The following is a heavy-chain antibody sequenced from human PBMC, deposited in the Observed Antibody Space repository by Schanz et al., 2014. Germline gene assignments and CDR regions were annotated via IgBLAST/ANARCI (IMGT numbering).Heavy chain of an antibody. CDR1: GFIFSNYG. CDR3: ASGVHVSSLQKGLQF. J-gene: IGHJ1*01. D-gene: IGHD3-10*01. CDR2: IATSSSTR. V-gene: IGHV3-48*01. Sequence: EVQLVESGGGLVQPGGSLRLSCAASGFIFSNYGMHWVRQAPGKGLEWVSYIATSSSTRHYADSVKGRVTISRDNAKNSVSLQMRRLRVEDTAVYYCASGVHVSSLQKGLQFWGRGTLVIVSS.